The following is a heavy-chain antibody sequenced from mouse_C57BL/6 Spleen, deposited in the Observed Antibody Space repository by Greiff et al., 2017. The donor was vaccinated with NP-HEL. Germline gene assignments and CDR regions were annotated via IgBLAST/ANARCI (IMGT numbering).Heavy chain of an antibody. CDR1: GYAFSSYW. V-gene: IGHV1-80*01. CDR2: IYPGDGDT. J-gene: IGHJ1*03. CDR3: ARRIYYYGSSSNWYFDV. Sequence: VQLQQSGAELVKPGASVKISCKASGYAFSSYWMNWVKQRPGKGLEWIGQIYPGDGDTNYNGKFKGKATLTADKSSSTAYMQLSSLTSEDSAVYFCARRIYYYGSSSNWYFDVWGTRTTVTVSS. D-gene: IGHD1-1*01.